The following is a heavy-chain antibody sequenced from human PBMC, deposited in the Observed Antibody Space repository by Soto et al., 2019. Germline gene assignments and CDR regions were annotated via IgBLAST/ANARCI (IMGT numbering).Heavy chain of an antibody. J-gene: IGHJ4*02. V-gene: IGHV1-2*02. CDR3: ARGTGGY. Sequence: QVQLVQSGAEVKKPGASVKVSCKASGYTFTGYYIHWVRQAPGQGLEWMGRINTNSGGTNYAQKFQGRVTVTRDTSISTAYMDLTRLTSDYTAVYYCARGTGGYGGQGTLVTVSS. D-gene: IGHD3-10*01. CDR2: INTNSGGT. CDR1: GYTFTGYY.